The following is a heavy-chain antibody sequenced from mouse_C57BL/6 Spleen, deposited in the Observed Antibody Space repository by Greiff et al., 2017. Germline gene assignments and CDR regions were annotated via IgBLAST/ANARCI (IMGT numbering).Heavy chain of an antibody. CDR3: ARGRHITTVVADY. CDR2: ISYDGSN. J-gene: IGHJ2*01. CDR1: GYSITSGYY. D-gene: IGHD1-1*01. V-gene: IGHV3-6*01. Sequence: DVQLQESGPGLVKPSQSLSLTCSVTGYSITSGYYWNWIRQFPGNKLEWMGYISYDGSNNYNPSLKNRISITRDTSKNQFFLKLNSVTTEDTATYYCARGRHITTVVADYWGQGTTLTVSS.